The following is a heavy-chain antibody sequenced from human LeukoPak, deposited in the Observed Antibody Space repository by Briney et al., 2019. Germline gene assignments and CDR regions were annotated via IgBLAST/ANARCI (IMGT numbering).Heavy chain of an antibody. J-gene: IGHJ4*02. Sequence: GGSLRLSCAASGFTFSSCAMTWVRQSPGKGLEWVSSISGSGATTYYADSVKGRSTISRDNSNNTVYLQMNSLRAEDTAVYYCAKDQSRVGASDPFDYWGQGMQVGVFS. V-gene: IGHV3-23*01. D-gene: IGHD1-26*01. CDR1: GFTFSSCA. CDR2: ISGSGATT. CDR3: AKDQSRVGASDPFDY.